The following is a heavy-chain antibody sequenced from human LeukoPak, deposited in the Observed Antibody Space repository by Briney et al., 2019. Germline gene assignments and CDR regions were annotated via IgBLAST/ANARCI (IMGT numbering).Heavy chain of an antibody. CDR1: GYSFTFYW. D-gene: IGHD3-10*01. J-gene: IGHJ4*02. CDR3: ARQDGSGTYYFDY. CDR2: IYPDDSDT. V-gene: IGHV5-51*01. Sequence: GGSLKISCQGSGYSFTFYWIAWVRQMPGKGLEWMGIIYPDDSDTRYSPSFQGQVTISADKSISTAYLQWSSLKASDTAMYYCARQDGSGTYYFDYWGQGTLVTVSS.